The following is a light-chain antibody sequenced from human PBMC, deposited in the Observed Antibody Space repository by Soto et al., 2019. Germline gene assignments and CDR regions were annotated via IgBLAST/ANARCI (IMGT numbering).Light chain of an antibody. CDR3: QQYGSSPRT. Sequence: EIALTQSPGTLSLSPGERATLSCRASQSVSSYLAWYQQKPGQAPRLLIYGASSRATGIPDRFSGSGSGTAFTLTISRLEPEDFAVYYCQQYGSSPRTFGQGTKVELK. CDR1: QSVSSY. J-gene: IGKJ1*01. V-gene: IGKV3-20*01. CDR2: GAS.